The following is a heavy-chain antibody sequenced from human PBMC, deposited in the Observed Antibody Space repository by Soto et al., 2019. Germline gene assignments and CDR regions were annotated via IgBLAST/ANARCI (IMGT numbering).Heavy chain of an antibody. J-gene: IGHJ6*02. V-gene: IGHV4-31*03. CDR2: IYYSGST. CDR1: GGSISSGGYY. D-gene: IGHD5-12*01. CDR3: ARSPREGLPPIGYYYYGMDV. Sequence: QVQLQESGPGLVQTSQNLSLTCTVSGGSISSGGYYWSWIRQHPGEGLDWIGYIYYSGSTYYNPSLNSRVTISVDTSKNQFSLKLSAGTAADTAVYYWARSPREGLPPIGYYYYGMDVWGQGPTVTVSS.